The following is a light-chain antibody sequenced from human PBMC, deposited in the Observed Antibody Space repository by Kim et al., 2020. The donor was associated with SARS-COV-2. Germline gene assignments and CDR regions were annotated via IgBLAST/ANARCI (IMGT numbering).Light chain of an antibody. J-gene: IGLJ2*01. V-gene: IGLV3-21*04. Sequence: SYELTQPPSVSVAPGKTARITCGGDNIGGYSVHWYQQKPGQAPVLVIYYDADRPSGIPERFSGSNSGNMATLTINRVEAGDEADYFCQVWDSSGDHPVFGGGTQLTVL. CDR2: YDA. CDR3: QVWDSSGDHPV. CDR1: NIGGYS.